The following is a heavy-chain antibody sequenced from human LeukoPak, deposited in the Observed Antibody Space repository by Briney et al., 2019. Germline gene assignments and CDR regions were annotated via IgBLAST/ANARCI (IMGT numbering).Heavy chain of an antibody. CDR3: ARGYYSSSRFDS. D-gene: IGHD6-13*01. CDR1: GFTFSSYW. J-gene: IGHJ4*02. Sequence: GRSLRLSCAASGFTFSSYWMHWVRQVPGKGLVWVSRVNSDGSTTNYADSVKGRFTISRDNAENTLYMRMNRLRPEDTAVYYCARGYYSSSRFDSWGQGTLVTVSS. V-gene: IGHV3-74*01. CDR2: VNSDGSTT.